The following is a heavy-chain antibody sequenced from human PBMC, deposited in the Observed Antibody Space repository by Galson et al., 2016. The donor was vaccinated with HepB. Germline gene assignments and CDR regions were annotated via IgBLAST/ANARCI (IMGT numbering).Heavy chain of an antibody. V-gene: IGHV3-7*01. CDR2: VSQDGSGK. J-gene: IGHJ5*02. CDR1: GFTFSRSW. Sequence: ALRHSCAASGFTFSRSWMTWVRQAPGKGLEWVAIVSQDGSGKNYMDSAKGRFTISRDNAKNSLYLQLNSLRGEDTAVYYCVRDPYGGNGAWGQGTLVTVSS. D-gene: IGHD4-23*01. CDR3: VRDPYGGNGA.